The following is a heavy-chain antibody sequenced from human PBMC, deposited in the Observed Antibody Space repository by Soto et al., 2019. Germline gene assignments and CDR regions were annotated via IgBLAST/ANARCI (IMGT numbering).Heavy chain of an antibody. V-gene: IGHV3-23*01. D-gene: IGHD5-18*01. CDR3: AGPGYSSQDY. CDR1: GFTISSFA. J-gene: IGHJ4*02. Sequence: PXGSLILSCAASGFTISSFALSWVRQAPGKGLEWVSAISGSGDGTDYAASVKGRFTISRDNSKNTLYLQMNSLRAEDTAVYYCAGPGYSSQDYWGQGALVTVSS. CDR2: ISGSGDGT.